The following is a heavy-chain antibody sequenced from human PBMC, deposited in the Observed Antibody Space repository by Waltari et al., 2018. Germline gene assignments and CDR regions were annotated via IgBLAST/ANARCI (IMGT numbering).Heavy chain of an antibody. V-gene: IGHV6-1*01. CDR1: GDSGSSHSAA. Sequence: QVQLQQSGPGLVKTSQTLSLTCAISGDSGSSHSAAWNWIRQSPSRGLEWLGRTYYRSKWYNDYAVSVKSRITINPDTSKNQFSLQLNSVTPEDTAVYYCARGSGGWYGQPLDYWGQGTLVTVSS. CDR2: TYYRSKWYN. D-gene: IGHD6-19*01. CDR3: ARGSGGWYGQPLDY. J-gene: IGHJ4*02.